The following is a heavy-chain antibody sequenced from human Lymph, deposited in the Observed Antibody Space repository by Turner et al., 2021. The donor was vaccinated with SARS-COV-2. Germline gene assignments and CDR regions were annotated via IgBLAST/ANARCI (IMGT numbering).Heavy chain of an antibody. CDR1: GFTFSTYA. J-gene: IGHJ6*02. CDR2: ISYDGSNK. D-gene: IGHD3-10*01. V-gene: IGHV3-30*04. CDR3: ARYASGGYFYYGMDV. Sequence: QVQLVESGGSVVQPGQSLRLYCAASGFTFSTYAIYWVRQAPGKGLEWVAVISYDGSNKYYADSVKGRFTISRDNSKNTLYLQMNSLRAEDTAVYYCARYASGGYFYYGMDVWGQGTTVTVSS.